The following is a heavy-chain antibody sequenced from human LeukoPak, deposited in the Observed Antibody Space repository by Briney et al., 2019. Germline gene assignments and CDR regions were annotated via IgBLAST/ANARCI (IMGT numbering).Heavy chain of an antibody. D-gene: IGHD2-2*01. CDR3: ARGAYCSYTSCYSNAFDI. Sequence: SETLSLTCTVSGGAISHFYCTWIRPPAGKGLEWIGYIYHSGSTPYNPSLKSRVTISVDTSKNQFSLKLSSVTAADTAVYYCARGAYCSYTSCYSNAFDIWGQGSLVTVYS. CDR1: GGAISHFY. CDR2: IYHSGST. J-gene: IGHJ3*02. V-gene: IGHV4-59*01.